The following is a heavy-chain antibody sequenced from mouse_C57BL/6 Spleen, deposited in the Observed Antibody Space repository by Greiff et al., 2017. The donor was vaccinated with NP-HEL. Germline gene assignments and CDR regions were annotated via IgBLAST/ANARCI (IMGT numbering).Heavy chain of an antibody. J-gene: IGHJ2*01. CDR1: GCTFTDYY. Sequence: VQLQQPGPELVKPGASVKISCKASGCTFTDYYMNWVKQSPGQSLEWIGDINPTNGGTIYNQKFKGKATLTVDKSSSTAYMELSSLTSEDTAVYYGARRDYYGSSFYFDYWGQGTTLTVSS. CDR2: INPTNGGT. CDR3: ARRDYYGSSFYFDY. V-gene: IGHV1-18*01. D-gene: IGHD1-1*01.